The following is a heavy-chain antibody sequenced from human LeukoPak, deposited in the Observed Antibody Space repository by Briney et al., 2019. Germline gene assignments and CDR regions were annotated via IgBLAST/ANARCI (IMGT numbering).Heavy chain of an antibody. CDR1: GFTFSSYW. Sequence: GGSLRLSCAASGFTFSSYWMSWGRQAPGKGLEWVANIKQDGSEKYYVDSVKVRFTISRDNAKNSLYLQMNSVRGEDTAVYYCARVRGRWLQSGYFDYWGQGTLVTVSS. D-gene: IGHD5-24*01. J-gene: IGHJ4*02. CDR3: ARVRGRWLQSGYFDY. CDR2: IKQDGSEK. V-gene: IGHV3-7*01.